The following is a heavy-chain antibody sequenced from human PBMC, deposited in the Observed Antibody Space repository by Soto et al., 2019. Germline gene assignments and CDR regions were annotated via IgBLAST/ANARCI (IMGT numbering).Heavy chain of an antibody. V-gene: IGHV1-18*01. CDR1: GYTFTSYG. CDR3: ARIQTGRWLQMPRAFDI. CDR2: ISAYNGNT. Sequence: GASVKVSCKASGYTFTSYGISWVRQAPGQGLEWMGWISAYNGNTNYAQKLQGRVTMTTDTSTSTAYMELRSLRSDDTAVYYCARIQTGRWLQMPRAFDIWGQGTMVTVSS. J-gene: IGHJ3*02. D-gene: IGHD5-12*01.